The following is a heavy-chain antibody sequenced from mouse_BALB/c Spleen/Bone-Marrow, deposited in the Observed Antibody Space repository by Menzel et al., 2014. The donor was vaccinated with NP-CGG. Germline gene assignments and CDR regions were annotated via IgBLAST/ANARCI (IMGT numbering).Heavy chain of an antibody. Sequence: VQLQHSGPELVKPGASVKMSCKASGYTFTSYVMHWVKQKPGQGLEWIGYINPYNDGTKYNEKFKGKATLTSDKSSSTAYMELSSLTSEDSAVYYCARGVYYYGSSPYYFDYWGQGTTLTVSS. CDR3: ARGVYYYGSSPYYFDY. CDR2: INPYNDGT. D-gene: IGHD1-1*01. J-gene: IGHJ2*01. V-gene: IGHV1-14*01. CDR1: GYTFTSYV.